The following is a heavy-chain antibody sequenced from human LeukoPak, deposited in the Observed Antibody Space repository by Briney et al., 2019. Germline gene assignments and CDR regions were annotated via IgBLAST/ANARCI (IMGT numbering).Heavy chain of an antibody. D-gene: IGHD3-10*01. CDR1: GGSFSGYY. Sequence: PPETLSLTCAVYGGSFSGYYWSWIRQPPGKGLEWIGEINHSGSTNYNPSLKSRVTISVDTSKNQFSLKLSSVTAADTAVYYCARGQAYYYGSGSYFNWFDPWGQGTLVTVSS. J-gene: IGHJ5*02. V-gene: IGHV4-34*01. CDR3: ARGQAYYYGSGSYFNWFDP. CDR2: INHSGST.